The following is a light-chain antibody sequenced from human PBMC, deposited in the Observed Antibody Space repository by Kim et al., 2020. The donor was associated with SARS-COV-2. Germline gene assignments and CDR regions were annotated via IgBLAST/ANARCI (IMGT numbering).Light chain of an antibody. V-gene: IGLV4-69*01. Sequence: VKLTGTLSSGHSSYAIAWHQQQPEKGPRYLMKLNSDGSHSKGDGIPDRFSGSSSGAERYLSISSLQSEDEADYYCQTWGTGIHVVFGGGTQLTVL. CDR3: QTWGTGIHVV. CDR1: SGHSSYA. CDR2: LNSDGSH. J-gene: IGLJ2*01.